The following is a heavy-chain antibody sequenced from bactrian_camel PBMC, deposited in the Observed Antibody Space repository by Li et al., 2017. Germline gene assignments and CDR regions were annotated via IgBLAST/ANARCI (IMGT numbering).Heavy chain of an antibody. CDR2: LYSRGGTP. CDR3: AARGPYRYTKLSVRDFTY. CDR1: DNPYSASC. D-gene: IGHD2*01. V-gene: IGHV3-2*01. Sequence: HVQLVESGGGSVQAGGSLRLSCSVSDNPYSASCMGWFHQAPGREREAVARLYSRGGTPFYADSVKGRFTISQDNAKNTVYLQMNSLKPEDTAMYYCAARGPYRYTKLSVRDFTYWGQGTQVTVS. J-gene: IGHJ6*01.